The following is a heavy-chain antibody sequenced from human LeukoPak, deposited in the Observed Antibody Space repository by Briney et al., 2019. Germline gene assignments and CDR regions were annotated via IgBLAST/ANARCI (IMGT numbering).Heavy chain of an antibody. Sequence: GGSLRLSCSASGFSFSDYDMNWFRQAPGKGLEWISYISGRSSHVYYRDSVKRVFFISRDNAMNSVFIQRYSTGVDDTAFYHCGRAFPPLRTASAGDLWGKGTLVSVSS. CDR3: GRAFPPLRTASAGDL. CDR2: ISGRSSHV. CDR1: GFSFSDYD. J-gene: IGHJ4*02. V-gene: IGHV3-21*01. D-gene: IGHD3-16*01.